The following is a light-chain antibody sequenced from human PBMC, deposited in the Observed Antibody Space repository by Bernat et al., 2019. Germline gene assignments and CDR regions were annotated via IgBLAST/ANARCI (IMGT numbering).Light chain of an antibody. Sequence: EIVLTQSPGTLSLSPGERATLSYRASQSVSSSYLAWYQQKPGQAPRLLIYGASSRATGIPDRFSGRGSGTDFTLSISRLEPEDFAVYYCQQYGSSPITFGQGTRLEIK. CDR3: QQYGSSPIT. CDR1: QSVSSSY. CDR2: GAS. J-gene: IGKJ5*01. V-gene: IGKV3-20*01.